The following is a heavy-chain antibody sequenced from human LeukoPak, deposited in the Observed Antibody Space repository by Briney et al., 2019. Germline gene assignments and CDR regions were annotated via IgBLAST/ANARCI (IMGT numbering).Heavy chain of an antibody. CDR3: ARPFGSGTYYQFDL. D-gene: IGHD3-10*01. J-gene: IGHJ4*02. Sequence: GGSLRLSCAASGFAFSSYWMSWARQAPGKGLEWVANIKGDGSDKYYLDSLKGRFTVSRDNAKNSLYLQVNSLRADDTAVYYCARPFGSGTYYQFDLWGQGTLVTVSS. CDR2: IKGDGSDK. CDR1: GFAFSSYW. V-gene: IGHV3-7*04.